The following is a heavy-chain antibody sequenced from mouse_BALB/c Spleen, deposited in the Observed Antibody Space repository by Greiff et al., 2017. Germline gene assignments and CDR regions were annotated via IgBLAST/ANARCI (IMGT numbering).Heavy chain of an antibody. CDR1: GFNIKDYY. CDR3: ALYGYGFDY. J-gene: IGHJ2*01. V-gene: IGHV14-1*02. Sequence: DVQLQESGAELVRPGALVKLSCKASGFNIKDYYMHWVKQRPEQGLEWIGWIDPENGNTIYDPKFQGKASITADTSSNTAYLQLSSLTSEDTAVYYCALYGYGFDYWGQGTTRTVSS. CDR2: IDPENGNT. D-gene: IGHD2-2*01.